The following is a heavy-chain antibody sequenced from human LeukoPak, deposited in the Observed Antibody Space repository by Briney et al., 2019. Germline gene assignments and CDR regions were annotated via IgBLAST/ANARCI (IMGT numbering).Heavy chain of an antibody. J-gene: IGHJ4*02. D-gene: IGHD3-22*01. CDR3: ATGSGSSGYYFGKYYFDY. V-gene: IGHV4-4*07. CDR1: GGSISSYY. CDR2: IYTSGST. Sequence: KSSETVSLTCTVSGGSISSYYWSWIRQPAGKGLEWIGRIYTSGSTNYNPSLKSRVTMSVDTSKNQFSLKLSSVTAADTAVYYCATGSGSSGYYFGKYYFDYWGQGTLVTVSS.